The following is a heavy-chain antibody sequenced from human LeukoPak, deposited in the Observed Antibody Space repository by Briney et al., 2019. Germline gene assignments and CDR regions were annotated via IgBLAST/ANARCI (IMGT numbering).Heavy chain of an antibody. Sequence: KTSETLSLTCTVSGGSISSTSYYCGWIRQPPGKGLEWIGSIHYSGTTNYNPSLKSRVTISVDTSKNQFSLKLSSVTAADTAVYYCARRRRLGRYSYGYGYYFDYWGQGTLVTVSS. V-gene: IGHV4-39*07. CDR2: IHYSGTT. D-gene: IGHD5-18*01. CDR1: GGSISSTSYY. CDR3: ARRRRLGRYSYGYGYYFDY. J-gene: IGHJ4*02.